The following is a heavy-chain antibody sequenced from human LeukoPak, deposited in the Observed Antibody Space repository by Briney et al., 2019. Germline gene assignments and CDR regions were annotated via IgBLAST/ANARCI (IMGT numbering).Heavy chain of an antibody. CDR2: IYYSGSI. Sequence: PSETLSLTCTVSGGSISSYYWSWIRQPPGKGLEWIGYIYYSGSINYNPSLKSRVTISVDTSKNQFSLKLSSVTAADTAVYYCARETYYYDSSGYYFHAPFDYWGQGTLVTVSS. CDR1: GGSISSYY. CDR3: ARETYYYDSSGYYFHAPFDY. J-gene: IGHJ4*02. V-gene: IGHV4-59*12. D-gene: IGHD3-22*01.